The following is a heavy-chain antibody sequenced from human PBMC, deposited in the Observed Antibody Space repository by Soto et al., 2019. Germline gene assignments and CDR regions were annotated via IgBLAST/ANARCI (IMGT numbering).Heavy chain of an antibody. CDR3: ARSGSYYFDFGLWFDY. V-gene: IGHV3-48*02. CDR2: ISRSSSTI. J-gene: IGHJ4*02. Sequence: GGSLRLSCAASGFTFSSYSMNWVRQAPGKGLEWVSYISRSSSTIYYADSVKGRFTISRDNAKNSLYLQMNSLRDEDTAVYYCARSGSYYFDFGLWFDYWGQGTLVTVSS. CDR1: GFTFSSYS. D-gene: IGHD3-10*01.